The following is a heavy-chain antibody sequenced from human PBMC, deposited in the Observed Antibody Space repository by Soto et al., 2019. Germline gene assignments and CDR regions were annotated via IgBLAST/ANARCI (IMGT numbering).Heavy chain of an antibody. V-gene: IGHV4-31*03. CDR3: AREPLYYYDSSGPKDAFDI. CDR2: IYYSGST. J-gene: IGHJ3*02. CDR1: GGSISSGGYY. D-gene: IGHD3-22*01. Sequence: SETLSLSCTVSGGSISSGGYYWSWIRQHPGKGLEWIGYIYYSGSTYYNPSLKSRVTISVDTSKNQFSLKLSSVTAADTAVYYCAREPLYYYDSSGPKDAFDIWGQGTMVTVSS.